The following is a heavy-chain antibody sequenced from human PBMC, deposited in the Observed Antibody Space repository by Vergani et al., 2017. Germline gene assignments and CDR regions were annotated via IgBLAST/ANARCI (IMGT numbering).Heavy chain of an antibody. D-gene: IGHD2-15*01. J-gene: IGHJ4*02. CDR3: ARAVVVVAALDY. V-gene: IGHV1-69*09. CDR2: IIPILGIA. Sequence: VQLVQSGAEVKKPGESLKISCKGSGGTFSSYTISWVRQAPGQGLEWMGRIIPILGIANYAQKFQGRVTITANKSTSTAYMELSSLRSEDTAVYYCARAVVVVAALDYWGQGTLVTVSS. CDR1: GGTFSSYT.